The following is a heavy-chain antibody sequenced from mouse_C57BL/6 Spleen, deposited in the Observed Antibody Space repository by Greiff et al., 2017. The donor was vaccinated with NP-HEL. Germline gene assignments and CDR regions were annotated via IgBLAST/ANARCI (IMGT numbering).Heavy chain of an antibody. CDR1: GFTFSDYG. D-gene: IGHD1-1*01. Sequence: EVQGVESGGGLVKPGASLKLSCAASGFTFSDYGMHWVRQAPEKGLEWVAYISSGSSTIYYADTVKGRFTISRDNAKNTLFLQMTSLRSEDTAMYYCARADYYGSTYYFDYWGQGTTLTVSS. V-gene: IGHV5-17*01. CDR2: ISSGSSTI. CDR3: ARADYYGSTYYFDY. J-gene: IGHJ2*01.